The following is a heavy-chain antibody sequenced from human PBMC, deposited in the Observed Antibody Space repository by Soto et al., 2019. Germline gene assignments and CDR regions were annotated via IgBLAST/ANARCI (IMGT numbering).Heavy chain of an antibody. J-gene: IGHJ4*02. V-gene: IGHV3-30-3*01. CDR3: ARGVWFGELLAGYFDY. D-gene: IGHD3-10*01. CDR1: GFTFSSYA. Sequence: QVQLVESGGGVVQPGRSLRLSCAASGFTFSSYAMHWVRQAPGKGLEWVAVISYDGSNKYYADSVKGRFTISRDNSKNTLYLQINSLRAEDTAVYYCARGVWFGELLAGYFDYWGQGTLVTVSS. CDR2: ISYDGSNK.